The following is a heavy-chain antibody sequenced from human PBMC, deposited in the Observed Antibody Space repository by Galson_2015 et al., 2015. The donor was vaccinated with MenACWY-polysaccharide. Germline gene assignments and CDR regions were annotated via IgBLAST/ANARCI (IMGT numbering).Heavy chain of an antibody. Sequence: ATLSLTCAVSDSSIRSGYFWGWLRPPPGQGLEWIASIFHSGTTYYNPSLKSRVTISLETSKNQFSLKLSSVTAADTAVYYCARVEKYSGSFYILYWGQGTLVTVSS. V-gene: IGHV4-38-2*01. CDR2: IFHSGTT. D-gene: IGHD1-26*01. J-gene: IGHJ4*02. CDR1: DSSIRSGYF. CDR3: ARVEKYSGSFYILY.